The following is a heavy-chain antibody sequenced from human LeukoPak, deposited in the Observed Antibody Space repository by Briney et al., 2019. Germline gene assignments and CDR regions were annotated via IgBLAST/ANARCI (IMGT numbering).Heavy chain of an antibody. CDR1: GYSISSNSY. J-gene: IGHJ4*02. CDR3: ARQTGSGLFILP. D-gene: IGHD3/OR15-3a*01. Sequence: KPSETLSLTCTVSGYSISSNSYWGWIRQPPGKGLEWIGSIYYSGNTYYNASLKSQVSISIDTSKNQFSLKLTSVTAADTAVYYCARQTGSGLFILPGGQGTLVTVSS. V-gene: IGHV4-39*01. CDR2: IYYSGNT.